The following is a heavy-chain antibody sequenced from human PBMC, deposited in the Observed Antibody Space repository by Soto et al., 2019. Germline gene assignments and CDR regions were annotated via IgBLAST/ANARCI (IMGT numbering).Heavy chain of an antibody. Sequence: QVQLVESGGGVVQPGRSLRLSCAASGFTFSSYGMHWVRQAPGKGLEWVAVISYDGSNKYYADSVKGRFTISRDNSKNTLYLQMSSLRAEDTAVYYCAKAGYYAFWSGYISGSDYLAVWGNGTTVTVSS. CDR3: AKAGYYAFWSGYISGSDYLAV. D-gene: IGHD3-3*01. V-gene: IGHV3-30*18. J-gene: IGHJ6*03. CDR1: GFTFSSYG. CDR2: ISYDGSNK.